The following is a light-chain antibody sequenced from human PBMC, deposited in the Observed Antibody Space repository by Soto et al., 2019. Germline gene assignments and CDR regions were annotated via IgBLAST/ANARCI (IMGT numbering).Light chain of an antibody. Sequence: DIRVTQSPPTLSASVGDRVTITCRASQTITTWMAWYQQKPGKAPKVLIYDASSLESGVPSRFSGSESGTEFTLTISSLQPDDIATYYCQQYTENSGTFGQGTKVDIK. CDR2: DAS. V-gene: IGKV1-5*01. J-gene: IGKJ1*01. CDR3: QQYTENSGT. CDR1: QTITTW.